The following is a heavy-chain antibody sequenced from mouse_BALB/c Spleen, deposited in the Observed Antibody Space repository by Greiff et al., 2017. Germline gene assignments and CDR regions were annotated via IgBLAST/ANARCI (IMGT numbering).Heavy chain of an antibody. CDR1: GDSITSCY. V-gene: IGHV3-8*02. J-gene: IGHJ3*01. D-gene: IGHD4-1*01. Sequence: EVQLVESGPSLVKPSQTLSLTCSVTGDSITSCYWNWIRKFPGNKLEYMGYISYSGSTYYNPSLKSRISITRDTSKNQYYLQLNSVTTEDTATYYCARGTGPAWFAYWGQGTLVTVSA. CDR3: ARGTGPAWFAY. CDR2: ISYSGST.